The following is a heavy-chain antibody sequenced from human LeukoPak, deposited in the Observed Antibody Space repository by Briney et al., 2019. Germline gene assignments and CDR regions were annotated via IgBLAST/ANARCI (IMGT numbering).Heavy chain of an antibody. Sequence: GGSLRLSCAASGFTFSSYGMHWVRQAPGKGLEWVAVIWYDGSNKYYADSVKGRFTISRDNSKNTLYLQMNSLRAEDTAVYYCARDRGSMVRGGPFDYWGQGTLVTVSS. D-gene: IGHD3-10*01. J-gene: IGHJ4*02. CDR1: GFTFSSYG. V-gene: IGHV3-33*01. CDR3: ARDRGSMVRGGPFDY. CDR2: IWYDGSNK.